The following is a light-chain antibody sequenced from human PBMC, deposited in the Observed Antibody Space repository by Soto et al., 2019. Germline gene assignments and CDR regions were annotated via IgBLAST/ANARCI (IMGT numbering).Light chain of an antibody. CDR1: QSVQTW. Sequence: IQLTQSPSTLSASVGDRVTITCRASQSVQTWLAWFQQKPGKAPKLLIYKATTLETGVPSRFSGSGSETEFTLTISDLPPDDLGTYYCQQYNNYFTFGQGTKVDIK. V-gene: IGKV1-5*03. CDR3: QQYNNYFT. CDR2: KAT. J-gene: IGKJ1*01.